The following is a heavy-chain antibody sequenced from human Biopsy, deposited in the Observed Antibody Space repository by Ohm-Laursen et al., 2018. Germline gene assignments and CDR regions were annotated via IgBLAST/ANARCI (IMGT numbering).Heavy chain of an antibody. CDR1: GESFNGYY. CDR2: INHSGRT. Sequence: PSQTLSLTCAVYGESFNGYYWSWIRQTPGKGLEWIGEINHSGRTNYNPSLKSRVTISVDTSKNQFSLKVRSVTAADTAVYYCVRGVDHYDPYHYYALDVWGQGTTVTVSS. CDR3: VRGVDHYDPYHYYALDV. D-gene: IGHD3-22*01. J-gene: IGHJ6*02. V-gene: IGHV4-34*01.